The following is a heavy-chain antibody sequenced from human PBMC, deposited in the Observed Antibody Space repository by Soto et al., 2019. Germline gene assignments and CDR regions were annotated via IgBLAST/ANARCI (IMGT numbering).Heavy chain of an antibody. D-gene: IGHD2-21*02. V-gene: IGHV4-31*03. J-gene: IGHJ4*02. Sequence: TLSLTCTVSGGSISSGGYYWSWIRQHPGKGLEWIGYIYYSGSTYYNPSLKSRVTISVDTSRNQFSLKLSSVTAADTAVYYCARTTIVVVTATYVDYWGQGTLVTVSS. CDR3: ARTTIVVVTATYVDY. CDR1: GGSISSGGYY. CDR2: IYYSGST.